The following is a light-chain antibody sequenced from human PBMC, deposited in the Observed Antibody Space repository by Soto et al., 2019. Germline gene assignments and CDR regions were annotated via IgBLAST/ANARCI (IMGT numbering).Light chain of an antibody. CDR3: AAWDDSLNAFV. Sequence: QSVLTQPPSASGTPGQRVTISCSGSSSNIGSNTVDWYQQLPGTAPKLLIYTNNKRPSGVPDRFSGSKSGTSASLAISGLQSEDEAEYYCAAWDDSLNAFVFGTGNKLTVL. CDR2: TNN. V-gene: IGLV1-44*01. J-gene: IGLJ1*01. CDR1: SSNIGSNT.